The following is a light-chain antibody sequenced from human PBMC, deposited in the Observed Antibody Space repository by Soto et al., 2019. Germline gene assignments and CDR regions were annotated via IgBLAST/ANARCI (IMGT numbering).Light chain of an antibody. V-gene: IGKV3-15*01. CDR3: QQYNNWPALT. Sequence: EIVMTQSPATLSVSPGERATLSCRASQNVSSNLAWYQQKPGQAPRLLIYGASTRATGIPARFSGSGSGTEFTLTISSLQSEDFAVYYCQQYNNWPALTFGGGTKVDIK. J-gene: IGKJ4*01. CDR2: GAS. CDR1: QNVSSN.